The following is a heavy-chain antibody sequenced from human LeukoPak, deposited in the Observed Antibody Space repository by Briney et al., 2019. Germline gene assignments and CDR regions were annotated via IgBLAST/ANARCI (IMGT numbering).Heavy chain of an antibody. CDR3: ARVGYGSGSYRPGYYYYYMDV. D-gene: IGHD3-10*01. CDR1: GGSISSYY. CDR2: IYYSGST. Sequence: SETLSLTCTVSGGSISSYYWSWIRQPSGKGLEWIGYIYYSGSTNYNPSLKSRVTISVDTSKNQFSLKLSSVTAADTAVYYCARVGYGSGSYRPGYYYYYMDVWGKGTTVTISS. V-gene: IGHV4-59*01. J-gene: IGHJ6*03.